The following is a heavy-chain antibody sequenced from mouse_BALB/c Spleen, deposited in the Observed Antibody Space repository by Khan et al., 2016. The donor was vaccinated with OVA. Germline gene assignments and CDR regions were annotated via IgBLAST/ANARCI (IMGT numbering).Heavy chain of an antibody. D-gene: IGHD2-13*01. Sequence: ELVESGGDLVKPGGSLKLSCAASGFTFSDHYMYWVRQTPEKRLEWVATISDGGSYTYYPDSVKGRFTISRDDAKNNLYLQMNSLKSEDSAMYNCARGYYGDPFAYWGQGTLVTVSA. CDR3: ARGYYGDPFAY. J-gene: IGHJ3*01. CDR2: ISDGGSYT. V-gene: IGHV5-4*02. CDR1: GFTFSDHY.